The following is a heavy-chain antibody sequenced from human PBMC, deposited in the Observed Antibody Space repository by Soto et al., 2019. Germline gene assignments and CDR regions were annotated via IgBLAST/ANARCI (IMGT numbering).Heavy chain of an antibody. CDR1: GGFISSSSSY. J-gene: IGHJ4*02. V-gene: IGHV4-39*01. CDR2: IHSGGTT. CDR3: ARLLTPAFGRDYFDR. D-gene: IGHD3-10*01. Sequence: QLQLQESGPGLVKPSETLSLTCTVAGGFISSSSSYWGWIRQSPGKGLEWIANIHSGGTTYYTSSLKSRVIISVDTSKDQFSLWMSSVTAADTAVYYCARLLTPAFGRDYFDRWGQGTRVIVSS.